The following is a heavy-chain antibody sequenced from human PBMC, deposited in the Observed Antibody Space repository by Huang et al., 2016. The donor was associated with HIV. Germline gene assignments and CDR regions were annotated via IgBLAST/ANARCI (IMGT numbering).Heavy chain of an antibody. Sequence: QVQLVESGGGVVQPGGSLRLSCAASGFTFSSYGMHWVRQAPGNGLAWVAFMRNDGSNKYYVDSVKGRFTISRDNSKNTLFLQMNSLRAEDTAVYYCAGSYGNFDYWGQGTLVTVSS. CDR2: MRNDGSNK. CDR3: AGSYGNFDY. V-gene: IGHV3-30*02. J-gene: IGHJ4*02. D-gene: IGHD1-26*01. CDR1: GFTFSSYG.